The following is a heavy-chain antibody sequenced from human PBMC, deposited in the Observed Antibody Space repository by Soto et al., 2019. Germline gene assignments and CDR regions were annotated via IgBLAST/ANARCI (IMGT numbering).Heavy chain of an antibody. CDR3: AADLHVGITGTQAYGY. V-gene: IGHV1-24*01. D-gene: IGHD1-20*01. Sequence: ASVKVSCKVSGCTLTELSMHWVRQAPGKGLEWMGGFDPEDGETIYAQKFQGRVTMTEDTSTYTAYMELSSLRSEDTAVYYCAADLHVGITGTQAYGYWGQGTLVTVSS. CDR1: GCTLTELS. J-gene: IGHJ4*02. CDR2: FDPEDGET.